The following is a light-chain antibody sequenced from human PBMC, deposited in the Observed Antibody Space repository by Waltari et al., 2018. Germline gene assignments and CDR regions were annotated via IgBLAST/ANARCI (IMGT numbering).Light chain of an antibody. V-gene: IGLV10-54*04. J-gene: IGLJ3*02. Sequence: QAGLTQPPSVSKGLRQTATLTCSGNSKNVGDEGAYWQQQHQGHPPKFLSYRNTHRPSGGSERFSASRSGNTASLTISGLQPEDEADYCCSAWDGSLNTWLFGGGTKLTVL. CDR1: SKNVGDEG. CDR2: RNT. CDR3: SAWDGSLNTWL.